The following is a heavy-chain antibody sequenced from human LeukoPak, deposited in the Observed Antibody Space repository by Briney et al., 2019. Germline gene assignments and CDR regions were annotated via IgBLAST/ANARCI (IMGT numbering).Heavy chain of an antibody. J-gene: IGHJ3*02. D-gene: IGHD2-15*01. CDR1: GFTFSSYG. V-gene: IGHV3-13*05. CDR3: ARGLRYCSGGSCYNSDAFDI. Sequence: PGGSLRLSCAASGFTFSSYGMHWVRQATGKGLEWVSAIGTAGDPYYPGSVKGRFTISRENAKNSLYLQMISLRAGDTAVYYCARGLRYCSGGSCYNSDAFDIWGQGTMVTVPS. CDR2: IGTAGDP.